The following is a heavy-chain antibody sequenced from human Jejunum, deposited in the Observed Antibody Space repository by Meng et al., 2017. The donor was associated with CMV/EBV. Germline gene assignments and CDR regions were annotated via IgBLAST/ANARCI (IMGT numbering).Heavy chain of an antibody. V-gene: IGHV3-11*04. CDR2: ISGSGSTK. J-gene: IGHJ4*02. D-gene: IGHD6-6*01. CDR3: ASAPQYSSSRFAY. CDR1: GFQFKNHD. Sequence: APGFQFKNHDLSWVRQASGKGLEWIAFISGSGSTKYYGDSVKGRFTISRDNARNSLYLQMNNLRVDDTAVYFCASAPQYSSSRFAYWGQGTLVTVSS.